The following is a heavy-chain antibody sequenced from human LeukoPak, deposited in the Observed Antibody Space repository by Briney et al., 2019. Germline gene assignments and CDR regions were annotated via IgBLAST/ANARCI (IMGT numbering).Heavy chain of an antibody. J-gene: IGHJ3*02. CDR1: GYTFTGYY. CDR2: INPSGGST. D-gene: IGHD3-22*01. V-gene: IGHV1-46*01. CDR3: ARDREYYYDSSGPDAFDI. Sequence: ASVKVSCKASGYTFTGYYMHWVRQAPGQGLEWMGIINPSGGSTSYAQKFQGRVTMTRDMSTSTVYTELSSLRSEDTAVYYCARDREYYYDSSGPDAFDIWGQGTMVTVSS.